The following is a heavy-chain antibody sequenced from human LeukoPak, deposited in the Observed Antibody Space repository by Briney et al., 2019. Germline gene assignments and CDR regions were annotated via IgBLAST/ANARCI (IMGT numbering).Heavy chain of an antibody. V-gene: IGHV3-23*01. Sequence: GGSLRLSCAASGFTFSNYAMGWVRQAPGKGLEWVSAISGSRVNTYYADSVKGRFTISRDNSKNTLFLQMNSLRAEDTAVFYCAKGGAVTGTGTFDYWGRETLVTVSS. J-gene: IGHJ4*02. CDR1: GFTFSNYA. CDR2: ISGSRVNT. CDR3: AKGGAVTGTGTFDY. D-gene: IGHD1-14*01.